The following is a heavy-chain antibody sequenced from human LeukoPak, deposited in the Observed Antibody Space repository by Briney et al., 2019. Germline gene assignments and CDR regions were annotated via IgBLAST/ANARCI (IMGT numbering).Heavy chain of an antibody. CDR1: GFTFSSHA. Sequence: TGGSLRLSCAASGFTFSSHAMNWVRQAPGKGLEWVSAINGSGSTTYYADSVKGRFTISRDKSKNTLYLQMNSLRAEDTAIYYCAKGRHYYGSGSYLDSWGQGTLVTVSS. V-gene: IGHV3-23*01. CDR3: AKGRHYYGSGSYLDS. J-gene: IGHJ4*02. D-gene: IGHD3-10*01. CDR2: INGSGSTT.